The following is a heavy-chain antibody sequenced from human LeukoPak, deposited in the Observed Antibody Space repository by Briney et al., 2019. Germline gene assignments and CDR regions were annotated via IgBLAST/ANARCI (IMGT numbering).Heavy chain of an antibody. CDR3: AREWDTYWFDP. V-gene: IGHV1-69*04. Sequence: SVKVSCKASGGTFSSYTIGWVRQAPGQGLEWMGRIIPILGIANYAQKFQGRVTITADKSTSTAYMELSSLRSEDTAVYYCAREWDTYWFDPWGQGTLVTVSS. D-gene: IGHD1-26*01. CDR1: GGTFSSYT. J-gene: IGHJ5*02. CDR2: IIPILGIA.